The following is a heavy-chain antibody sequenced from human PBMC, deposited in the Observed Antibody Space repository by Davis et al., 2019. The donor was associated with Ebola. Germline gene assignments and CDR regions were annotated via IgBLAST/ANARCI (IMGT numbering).Heavy chain of an antibody. CDR1: GYTFTTDG. CDR3: ARERTYNYGSGSSLNWYLDY. V-gene: IGHV1-18*01. D-gene: IGHD3-10*01. CDR2: ISPYNGNT. J-gene: IGHJ4*02. Sequence: ASVKVSCKASGYTFTTDGISWVRQAPGRGLEWMGWISPYNGNTNYAPRVQGRVTLTTDTSTNTAYMELRSLRSDDTAVYYCARERTYNYGSGSSLNWYLDYWGQGTLVIVSS.